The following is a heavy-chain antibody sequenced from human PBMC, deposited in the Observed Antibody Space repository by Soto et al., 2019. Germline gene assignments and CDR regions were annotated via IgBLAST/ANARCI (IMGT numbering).Heavy chain of an antibody. V-gene: IGHV1-2*02. CDR3: GRGRSGQIVVFY. CDR2: IGPESGAT. Sequence: ASVKVSCKASGYTFTGHYIHWVRQAPEQGPEWMGEIGPESGATRYAQKFQGRVTMTMDTSISTVYMELNNLRPDDTAVYYCGRGRSGQIVVFYWGQGTPVTV. D-gene: IGHD1-26*01. CDR1: GYTFTGHY. J-gene: IGHJ4*02.